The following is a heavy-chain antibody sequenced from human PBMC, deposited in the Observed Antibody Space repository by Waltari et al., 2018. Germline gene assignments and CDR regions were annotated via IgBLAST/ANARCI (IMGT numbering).Heavy chain of an antibody. CDR2: IYYSGST. D-gene: IGHD3-3*01. CDR3: ARAANYDFWSGYLDY. V-gene: IGHV4-39*07. J-gene: IGHJ4*02. Sequence: QLQQQESGPGLVKPSETLSLTCTVSGGSIRSSSYYWGWIRPPPGKGLEWIGSIYYSGSTYYNPSLKSQVTISVDTSKNQFSLKLSSVTAADTAVYYCARAANYDFWSGYLDYWGQGTLVTVSS. CDR1: GGSIRSSSYY.